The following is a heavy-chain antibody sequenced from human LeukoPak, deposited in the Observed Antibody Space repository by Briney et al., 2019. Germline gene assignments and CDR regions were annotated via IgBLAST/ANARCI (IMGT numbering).Heavy chain of an antibody. V-gene: IGHV4-39*01. CDR1: GGSISSSSYY. Sequence: SETLSLTCTVSGGSISSSSYYWGWIRQPPGKGLEWIGSIYYSGSTYYNPSVKSRVTISVDTSKNQVSLKLSSVAAADTAVYYCASPARVGTTSFDYWGQGTLVTVSS. CDR3: ASPARVGTTSFDY. J-gene: IGHJ4*02. CDR2: IYYSGST. D-gene: IGHD1-26*01.